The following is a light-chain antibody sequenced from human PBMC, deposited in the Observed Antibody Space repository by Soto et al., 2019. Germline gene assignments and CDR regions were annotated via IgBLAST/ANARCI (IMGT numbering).Light chain of an antibody. Sequence: DVQMTQSPSSLSASLGDRVTITCRASQSITNFLNWYQQRPGKAPNLLIYAASSLQSGVPSRFSGSGSGTTFTLTISNLQPEDFATYYCQHRYKIPLTFGQGTKVDIK. J-gene: IGKJ1*01. CDR2: AAS. CDR1: QSITNF. CDR3: QHRYKIPLT. V-gene: IGKV1-39*01.